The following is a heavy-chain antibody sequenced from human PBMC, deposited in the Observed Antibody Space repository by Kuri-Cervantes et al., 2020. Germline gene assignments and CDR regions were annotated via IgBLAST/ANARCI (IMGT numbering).Heavy chain of an antibody. J-gene: IGHJ4*02. CDR2: IYYSGST. CDR3: ARLSWGEVFFDY. Sequence: SETLSLTCTVSGGSISSSSYYWGWIRQPPGKGLEWIGSIYYSGSTYYNPSLKSRVTISVDTSKNQFSLKLSSVTAADTAAYYCARLSWGEVFFDYWGQGTLVTVSS. CDR1: GGSISSSSYY. D-gene: IGHD7-27*01. V-gene: IGHV4-39*01.